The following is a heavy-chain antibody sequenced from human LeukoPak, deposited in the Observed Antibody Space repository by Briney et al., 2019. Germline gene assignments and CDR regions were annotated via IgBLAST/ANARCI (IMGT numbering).Heavy chain of an antibody. Sequence: PSETLSLTCTVSGGSISSYYWSWIRQPPGKGLEWIGYIYYSGSTNYNPSLKSRVTISVDTSKNQFSLRLSSVTAADTAVYYCARCSSGWYYFDYWGQGTLVTVSS. CDR3: ARCSSGWYYFDY. V-gene: IGHV4-59*08. CDR1: GGSISSYY. J-gene: IGHJ4*02. CDR2: IYYSGST. D-gene: IGHD6-19*01.